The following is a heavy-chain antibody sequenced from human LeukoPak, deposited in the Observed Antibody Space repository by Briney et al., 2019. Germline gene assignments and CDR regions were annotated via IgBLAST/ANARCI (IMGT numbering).Heavy chain of an antibody. D-gene: IGHD2-2*02. CDR1: GFTFSSYS. CDR3: ARFCSSTSCYSDY. V-gene: IGHV3-21*01. CDR2: ISSSSSYI. Sequence: GGSLRLSCAASGFTFSSYSMDWVRQAPGKGLEWVSSISSSSSYIYYADSVKGRFTISRDNAKNSLYLQMNSLRAEDTAVYYCARFCSSTSCYSDYWGQGTLVTVSS. J-gene: IGHJ4*02.